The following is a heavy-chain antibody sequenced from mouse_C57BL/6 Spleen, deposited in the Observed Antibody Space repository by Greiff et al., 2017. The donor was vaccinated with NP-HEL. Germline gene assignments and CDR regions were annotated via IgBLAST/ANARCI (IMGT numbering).Heavy chain of an antibody. CDR3: ARTLPYYYAMDY. V-gene: IGHV1-42*01. CDR2: INPSTGGT. J-gene: IGHJ4*01. Sequence: DVQLQESGPELVKPGASVKISCKASGYSFTGYYMNWVKQSPEKSLEWIGEINPSTGGTTYNQKFKAKATLTVDKSSSTAYMQLKSLTSEDSAVYYCARTLPYYYAMDYWGQGTSVTVSS. CDR1: GYSFTGYY.